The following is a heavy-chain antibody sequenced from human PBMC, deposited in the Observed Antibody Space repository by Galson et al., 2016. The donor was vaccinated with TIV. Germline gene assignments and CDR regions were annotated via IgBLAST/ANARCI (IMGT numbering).Heavy chain of an antibody. J-gene: IGHJ5*02. D-gene: IGHD3-9*01. Sequence: TLSLTCSVSGASTNSGAYYWSWLRQPAGKGLEFIGHFYTDGSTNYNPSLKSRVTISVDTSNNDFSLELSSVTAADTAVYYCARDRYYEVLTGSPWFDTWGRGILVTVSS. CDR2: FYTDGST. CDR1: GASTNSGAYY. V-gene: IGHV4-61*09. CDR3: ARDRYYEVLTGSPWFDT.